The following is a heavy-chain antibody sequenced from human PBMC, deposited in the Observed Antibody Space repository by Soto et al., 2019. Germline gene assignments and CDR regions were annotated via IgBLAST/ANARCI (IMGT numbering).Heavy chain of an antibody. CDR3: ARDLGGVGATLYYFDY. J-gene: IGHJ4*02. CDR2: ISYDGSNK. CDR1: GFTFSSYA. V-gene: IGHV3-30-3*01. Sequence: QVQLVESGGGVVQPGRSLRLSCAASGFTFSSYAMHWVRQAPGKGLEWVAVISYDGSNKYYADSVKGRFTISRDNSKNTLYLQMNSLRAEDTAVYYCARDLGGVGATLYYFDYWGQGTLVTVSS. D-gene: IGHD1-26*01.